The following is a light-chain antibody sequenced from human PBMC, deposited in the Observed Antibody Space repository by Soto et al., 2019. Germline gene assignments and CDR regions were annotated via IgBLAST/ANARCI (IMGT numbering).Light chain of an antibody. J-gene: IGKJ1*01. CDR3: QQSDSTPRT. CDR1: QSISST. Sequence: EIQMTQSPSTLCASVGDRATFTCRASQSISSTLNWYQQKPGKAPKLLIYAASSLQSGVPARFSGSGSGTDFTLTISSLQSDDFATYYCQQSDSTPRTFAQGTKVDI. CDR2: AAS. V-gene: IGKV1-39*01.